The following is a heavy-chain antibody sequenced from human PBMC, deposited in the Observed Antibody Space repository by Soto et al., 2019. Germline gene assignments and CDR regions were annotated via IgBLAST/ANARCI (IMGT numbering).Heavy chain of an antibody. CDR1: GGSINNYY. J-gene: IGHJ5*02. CDR2: IYYTGST. CDR3: ARSTRSWFDP. V-gene: IGHV4-59*08. Sequence: SETLSLTCIVSGGSINNYYWSWIRQPPGKGLEWIGSIYYTGSTNYNPSLKGRVTMSVDTSRNFFSLKLRYVTATDTAVYYCARSTRSWFDPWGQGTVVTVSS.